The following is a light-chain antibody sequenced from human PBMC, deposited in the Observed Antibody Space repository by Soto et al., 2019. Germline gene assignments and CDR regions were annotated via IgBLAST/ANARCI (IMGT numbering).Light chain of an antibody. CDR1: SSNIGAGYD. CDR3: QSYDSSLSGYVV. V-gene: IGLV1-40*01. J-gene: IGLJ2*01. CDR2: GNS. Sequence: QLVLTKPPSVSGAPGQRVTISCTGSSSNIGAGYDVHWYQQLPGTAPKLSIYGNSNRPSGVPDRFSGSKSGTSASLAITGLQAEDEADYYCQSYDSSLSGYVVFGGGTKVTVL.